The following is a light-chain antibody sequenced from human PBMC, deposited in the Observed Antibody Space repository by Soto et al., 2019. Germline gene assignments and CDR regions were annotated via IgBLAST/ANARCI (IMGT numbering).Light chain of an antibody. Sequence: DIQMTQSPSAMSASVGDRVTITCRASQGINNYLAWFQQKPGKVPKCLIYAASSLQSGVPSRFSGSRSGTEFTLTISSLQPEDFATYYCLQNNTYPYTFGQGTKVDIK. J-gene: IGKJ2*01. V-gene: IGKV1-17*03. CDR1: QGINNY. CDR3: LQNNTYPYT. CDR2: AAS.